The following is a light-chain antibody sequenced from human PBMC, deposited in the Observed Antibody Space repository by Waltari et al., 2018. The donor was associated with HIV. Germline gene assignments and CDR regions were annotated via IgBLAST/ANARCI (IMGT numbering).Light chain of an antibody. CDR2: DTN. CDR1: SSTLGNNF. V-gene: IGLV1-51*01. Sequence: QSVLTQPPSVSAAPGQKVTISCSGSSSTLGNNFVSWYQQLPATAPKLLIYDTNKRPSGITDRFSASKSGTSATLAITGLQTGDEAVYYCGTWDNSLSAFWVFGGGTKVTVL. CDR3: GTWDNSLSAFWV. J-gene: IGLJ3*02.